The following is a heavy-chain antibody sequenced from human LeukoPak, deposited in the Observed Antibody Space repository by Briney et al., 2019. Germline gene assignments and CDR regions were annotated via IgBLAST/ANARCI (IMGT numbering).Heavy chain of an antibody. Sequence: SGPALVKPTQTLTLTCTFSGFSLSTSGMCVSWIRQPPGKALEWLARIDWDDDKYYSTSLKTRLTISKDTSKNQVVLTMTNMDPVDIATYYCARIGYSYGGFDYWGQGTLVTVSS. V-gene: IGHV2-70*11. D-gene: IGHD5-18*01. CDR3: ARIGYSYGGFDY. CDR2: IDWDDDK. CDR1: GFSLSTSGMC. J-gene: IGHJ4*02.